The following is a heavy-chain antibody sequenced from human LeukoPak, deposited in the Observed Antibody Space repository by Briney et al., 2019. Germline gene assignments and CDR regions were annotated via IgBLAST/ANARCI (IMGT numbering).Heavy chain of an antibody. CDR1: GGSFSGYY. CDR3: ARDTTRTTPYYYYGMDV. CDR2: INHSGST. Sequence: SETLSLTCAVYGGSFSGYYRSWIRQPPGKGLEWIGEINHSGSTNYNPSLKSRVTISVDTSKNQFSLKLSSVTAADTAVYYCARDTTRTTPYYYYGMDVWGQGTTVTVSS. D-gene: IGHD1-7*01. J-gene: IGHJ6*02. V-gene: IGHV4-34*01.